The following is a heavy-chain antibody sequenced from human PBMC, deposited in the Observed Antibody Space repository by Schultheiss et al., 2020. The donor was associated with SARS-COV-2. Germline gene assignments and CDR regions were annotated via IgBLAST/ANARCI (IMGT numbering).Heavy chain of an antibody. J-gene: IGHJ4*02. CDR1: GGSISSSSYY. Sequence: SETLSLTCTVSGGSISSSSYYWSWIRQPPGKGLEWIGYIYYSGSTNYNPSLKSRVTISVDTSKNQFSLKLSSVTAADTAVYYCASFSSSWHRFDYWGQGTLVTVSS. CDR2: IYYSGST. V-gene: IGHV4-61*05. CDR3: ASFSSSWHRFDY. D-gene: IGHD6-13*01.